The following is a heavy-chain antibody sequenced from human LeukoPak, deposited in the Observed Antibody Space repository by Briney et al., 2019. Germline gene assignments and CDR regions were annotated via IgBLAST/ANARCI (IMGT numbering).Heavy chain of an antibody. Sequence: SETLSLTCTASGGSITSHYWSWIRQPPGKGLEWIGYIYYSGSTNCNPSLKSRVTISVDTSKNQFSLKLSSVTAADTAVYYCARERSSSYYMDVWGKGTTVTVSS. CDR1: GGSITSHY. CDR2: IYYSGST. CDR3: ARERSSSYYMDV. D-gene: IGHD6-6*01. J-gene: IGHJ6*03. V-gene: IGHV4-59*11.